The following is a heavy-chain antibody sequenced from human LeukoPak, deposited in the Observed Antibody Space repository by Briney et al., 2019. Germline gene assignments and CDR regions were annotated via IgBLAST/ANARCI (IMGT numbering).Heavy chain of an antibody. CDR2: ILYDGSNK. V-gene: IGHV3-30-3*01. Sequence: GGSLRLSCAASGFTFSSYAMHWVRQAPGKGLEWVALILYDGSNKYYADSVKGRFTISRDNSKNTLYVQMTSLRAEDTAVYYCAKDQIGWAPGYVSGPLDQWGQGTLVTVSS. CDR1: GFTFSSYA. D-gene: IGHD6-19*01. J-gene: IGHJ4*02. CDR3: AKDQIGWAPGYVSGPLDQ.